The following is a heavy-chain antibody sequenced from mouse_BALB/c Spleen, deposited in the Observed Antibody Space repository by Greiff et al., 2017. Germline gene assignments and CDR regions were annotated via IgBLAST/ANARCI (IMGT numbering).Heavy chain of an antibody. Sequence: EVKLVESGGGLVQPGGSRKLSCAASGFTFSDYGMAWVRQAPGKGPEWVAFISNLAYSIYYADTVTGRFTISRENAKNTLYLEMSSLRSEDTAMYYCARGGYDTYWYFDVWGAGTTVTVSS. CDR1: GFTFSDYG. J-gene: IGHJ1*01. V-gene: IGHV5-15*02. D-gene: IGHD2-2*01. CDR3: ARGGYDTYWYFDV. CDR2: ISNLAYSI.